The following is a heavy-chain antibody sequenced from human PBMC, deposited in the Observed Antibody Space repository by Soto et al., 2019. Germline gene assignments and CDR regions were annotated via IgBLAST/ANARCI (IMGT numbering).Heavy chain of an antibody. CDR3: ARDFYPVAYFFDY. D-gene: IGHD2-21*01. CDR1: GYTFTNHG. Sequence: QVQLVQSGAELKKPGASVKVSCKASGYTFTNHGISWVRQAPGQGLEWVGWVSSYNDKTKSAQKFQGRVTMTTDTSTSTAYMELRSLRSDDTAVYYCARDFYPVAYFFDYWGQGTLVTVSS. V-gene: IGHV1-18*04. CDR2: VSSYNDKT. J-gene: IGHJ4*02.